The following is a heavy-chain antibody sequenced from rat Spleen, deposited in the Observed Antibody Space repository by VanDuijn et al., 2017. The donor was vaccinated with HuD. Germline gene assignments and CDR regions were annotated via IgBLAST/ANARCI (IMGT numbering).Heavy chain of an antibody. V-gene: IGHV5S13*01. CDR1: GFTFSNYD. J-gene: IGHJ4*01. CDR3: ARHPYYSSYMGVMDA. Sequence: EVQLVESGGGLVQPGRSLKLSCAASGFTFSNYDMAWVRQAPTQGLELIASINTGGGNTYYRDSVKGRFTIARDNAKNTQYLQRDSLRSEDTATYYCARHPYYSSYMGVMDAWGQGSSVTVSS. CDR2: INTGGGNT. D-gene: IGHD1-2*01.